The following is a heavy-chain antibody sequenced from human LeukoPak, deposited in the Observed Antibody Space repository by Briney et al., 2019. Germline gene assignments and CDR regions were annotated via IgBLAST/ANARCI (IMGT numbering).Heavy chain of an antibody. CDR2: INPNSGGT. CDR1: GYTFTGYY. J-gene: IGHJ4*02. Sequence: GASVTVSCKASGYTFTGYYMHWVRQAPGQGLEWMGWINPNSGGTNYAQKFQGRVTMTRDTSISTAYMELSRLRSDDTAVYYCARGPYVWGSYRYTELDYWGQGTLVTVSS. V-gene: IGHV1-2*02. CDR3: ARGPYVWGSYRYTELDY. D-gene: IGHD3-16*02.